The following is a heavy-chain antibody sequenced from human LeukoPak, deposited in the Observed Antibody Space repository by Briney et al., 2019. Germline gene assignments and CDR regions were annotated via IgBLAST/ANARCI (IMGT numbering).Heavy chain of an antibody. J-gene: IGHJ5*02. D-gene: IGHD3-9*01. Sequence: PGGSLRLSCAASGFTFDDYAMHWVRQAPGKGLEWVSGISWNSGSVGYADSVKGRFTISRDNAKNSLYLQMNSLRAEDTALYYCAKVRLRYSSADWFDPWGQGTLVTVSS. V-gene: IGHV3-9*01. CDR3: AKVRLRYSSADWFDP. CDR1: GFTFDDYA. CDR2: ISWNSGSV.